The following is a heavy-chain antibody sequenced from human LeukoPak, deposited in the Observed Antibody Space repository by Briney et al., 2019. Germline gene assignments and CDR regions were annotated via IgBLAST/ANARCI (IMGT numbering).Heavy chain of an antibody. CDR2: IYPGDSDT. V-gene: IGHV5-51*01. D-gene: IGHD2-2*01. CDR3: AGQVVVPAAMGGYYMDV. Sequence: GESLKISCKGSGYSFTSYWIGWVRQMPGKGLEWMGIIYPGDSDTRYSPSFQGQVTISADKSISTAYLQWSSLKASDTAMYYCAGQVVVPAAMGGYYMDVWGKGTTVTVSS. CDR1: GYSFTSYW. J-gene: IGHJ6*03.